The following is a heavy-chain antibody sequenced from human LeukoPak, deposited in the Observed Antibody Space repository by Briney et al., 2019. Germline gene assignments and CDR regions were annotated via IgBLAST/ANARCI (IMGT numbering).Heavy chain of an antibody. CDR1: GFTFSSYE. Sequence: GGSLSLSCAASGFTFSSYEMNWVRQAPGKGLEWVSYISSSGSTIYYADSVKGRFTISRDNAKNSLYLQMNSLRAEDTAVYYCASLGYCSGGSCLRPHYWGQGTLVTVSS. CDR3: ASLGYCSGGSCLRPHY. V-gene: IGHV3-48*03. J-gene: IGHJ4*02. CDR2: ISSSGSTI. D-gene: IGHD2-15*01.